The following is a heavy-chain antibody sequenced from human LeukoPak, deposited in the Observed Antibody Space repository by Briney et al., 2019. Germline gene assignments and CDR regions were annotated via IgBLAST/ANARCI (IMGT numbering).Heavy chain of an antibody. CDR3: ARPPYSHYVVPTL. V-gene: IGHV3-23*01. CDR1: GFTFSSYA. CDR2: ISGSGGST. J-gene: IGHJ4*02. D-gene: IGHD4-11*01. Sequence: GGSLRLSCAASGFTFSSYAMSWVRQAPGKGLEWVSAISGSGGSTYYADSVKGRFTISRDNSKNTLYLQMSSLRAEDTAIYFCARPPYSHYVVPTLWGQGTLVTVSS.